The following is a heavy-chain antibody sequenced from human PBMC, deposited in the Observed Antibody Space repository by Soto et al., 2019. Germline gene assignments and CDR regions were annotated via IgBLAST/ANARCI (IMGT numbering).Heavy chain of an antibody. V-gene: IGHV4-59*01. Sequence: QVQLQESGPGLVKPSETLSLTCTVSGGSISSYYWSWIRQPPGKGLEWIAFIYHSGSTDYNPSLKSRVTISVDTSMNQFSLKLSSVTAADTAVYYCARSIAVAGFYGMSVWGQGTTVTVSS. D-gene: IGHD6-19*01. CDR3: ARSIAVAGFYGMSV. J-gene: IGHJ6*02. CDR1: GGSISSYY. CDR2: IYHSGST.